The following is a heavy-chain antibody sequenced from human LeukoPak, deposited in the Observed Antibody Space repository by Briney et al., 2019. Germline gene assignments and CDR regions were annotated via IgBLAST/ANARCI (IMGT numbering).Heavy chain of an antibody. CDR1: GYTFTSYG. V-gene: IGHV1-18*01. Sequence: GASVKVSCKASGYTFTSYGISWVRQAPGQGLEWMGWISAYNGNTNYAQKLQGRVTMTTDTSTSTAYMELRSLRSEDTAVYYSARGGYCSGGSCYRNWFDPWGQGTQVTVSS. J-gene: IGHJ5*02. D-gene: IGHD2-15*01. CDR2: ISAYNGNT. CDR3: ARGGYCSGGSCYRNWFDP.